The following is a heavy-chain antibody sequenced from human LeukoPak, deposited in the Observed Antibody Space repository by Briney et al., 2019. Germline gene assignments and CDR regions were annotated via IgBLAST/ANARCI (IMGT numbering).Heavy chain of an antibody. CDR1: GFTFRTYW. D-gene: IGHD3-10*02. J-gene: IGHJ6*04. Sequence: GGSLRLSCVASGFTFRTYWMYWVRQAPGKGLVWLSRINPDGSSTTYADSVKGRFTISRDSAKNMLYLQINSLRVEDTAIYYCAELGITMIGGVWGKGTTVTISS. V-gene: IGHV3-74*01. CDR3: AELGITMIGGV. CDR2: INPDGSST.